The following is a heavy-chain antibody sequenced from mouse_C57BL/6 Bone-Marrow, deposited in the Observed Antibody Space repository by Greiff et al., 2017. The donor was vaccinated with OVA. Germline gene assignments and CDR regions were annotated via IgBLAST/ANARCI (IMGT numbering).Heavy chain of an antibody. CDR3: ARFHYYGRGGNFDY. J-gene: IGHJ2*01. CDR2: IHPNSGST. D-gene: IGHD1-1*01. Sequence: QVHVKQPGAELVKPGASVKLSCKASGYTFTSYWMHWVKQRPGQGLEWIGMIHPNSGSTNYNEKFKSKATLTVDKSSSTAYMQLSSLTSEDSAVYYCARFHYYGRGGNFDYWGQGTTLTVSS. V-gene: IGHV1-64*01. CDR1: GYTFTSYW.